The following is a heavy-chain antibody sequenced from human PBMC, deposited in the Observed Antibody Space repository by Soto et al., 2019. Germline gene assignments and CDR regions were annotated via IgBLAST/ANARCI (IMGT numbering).Heavy chain of an antibody. V-gene: IGHV1-18*01. CDR1: GYTFTSYG. J-gene: IGHJ5*02. CDR3: ARRYCSSTSCHPPWFDP. D-gene: IGHD2-2*01. Sequence: ASVKVSCKASGYTFTSYGISWVRQAPGQGLEWMGWISAYNGNTNYAQKLQGRVTMTTDTSTSTAYMELRSLRSDDTAVYYCARRYCSSTSCHPPWFDPWGQGTLVTVSS. CDR2: ISAYNGNT.